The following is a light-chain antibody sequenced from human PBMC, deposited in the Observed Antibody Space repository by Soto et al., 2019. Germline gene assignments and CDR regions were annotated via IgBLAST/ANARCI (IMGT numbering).Light chain of an antibody. V-gene: IGKV3-20*01. J-gene: IGKJ1*01. CDR2: GVS. Sequence: EIVLTQSPGTLSLSPVERATLSCRASQSVSSSSLAWYQQRPGQAPRLLIYGVSSRATGIPDRFSGSGSGTDFTLTISRLEPEDFAVYYCQQYASSPRTFGQGTKVDIK. CDR1: QSVSSSS. CDR3: QQYASSPRT.